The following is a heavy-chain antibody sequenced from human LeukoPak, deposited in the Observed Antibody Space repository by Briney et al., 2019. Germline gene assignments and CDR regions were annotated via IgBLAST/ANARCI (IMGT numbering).Heavy chain of an antibody. CDR1: GDSISHYY. D-gene: IGHD3-22*01. J-gene: IGHJ5*02. Sequence: SETLSLTCTVSGDSISHYYFSWIPQPPGKGLEGIGYIYYSGNTNCNPSLKSRITMSVDTSKNQVSLRLRSVTAADTAVYYCAREGMIGHHNWFDPWGQGTLVSVSS. CDR2: IYYSGNT. V-gene: IGHV4-59*01. CDR3: AREGMIGHHNWFDP.